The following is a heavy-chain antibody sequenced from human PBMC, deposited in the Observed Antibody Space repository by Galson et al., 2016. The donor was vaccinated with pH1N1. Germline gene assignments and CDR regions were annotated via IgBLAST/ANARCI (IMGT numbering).Heavy chain of an antibody. CDR1: GDSVSSNSAT. CDR2: TYYRSKWYN. CDR3: ARGVIDYDFWSGYQDHAAFDI. J-gene: IGHJ3*02. D-gene: IGHD3-3*01. Sequence: CAISGDSVSSNSATWNWIRQSPSRGLEWLGRTYYRSKWYNDYAESVKSRIIISPDTSKKQLSLQLNSVTPADTAVYYCARGVIDYDFWSGYQDHAAFDIWGQGTRVIVSS. V-gene: IGHV6-1*01.